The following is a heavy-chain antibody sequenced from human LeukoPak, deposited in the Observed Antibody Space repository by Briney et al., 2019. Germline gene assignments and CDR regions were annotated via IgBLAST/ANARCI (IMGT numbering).Heavy chain of an antibody. CDR2: ISAYNGNT. D-gene: IGHD2-15*01. V-gene: IGHV1-18*01. J-gene: IGHJ3*02. Sequence: ASVKVSCKASGYTFTSYGISWVRQAPGQGLEWMGWISAYNGNTNYAQKLQGRVIVTTDTSTSTAYMELRSLRSDDTAVYYCARAGIVVVVAAQGDAFDIWGQGTMVTVSS. CDR1: GYTFTSYG. CDR3: ARAGIVVVVAAQGDAFDI.